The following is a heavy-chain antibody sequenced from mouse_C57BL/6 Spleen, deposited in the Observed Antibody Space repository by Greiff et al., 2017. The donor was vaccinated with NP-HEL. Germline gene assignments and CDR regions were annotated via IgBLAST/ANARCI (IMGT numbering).Heavy chain of an antibody. J-gene: IGHJ3*01. CDR2: INPNYGTT. V-gene: IGHV1-39*01. CDR3: ASSLYYSNLWFAY. Sequence: VQLQQSGPELVKPGASVKISCKASGYSFTDYNMNWVKQSNGKSLEWIGVINPNYGTTSYNQKFKGKATLTVDQSSSTAYMQLNSLTSEDSAVDYCASSLYYSNLWFAYWGQGTLVTVSA. D-gene: IGHD2-5*01. CDR1: GYSFTDYN.